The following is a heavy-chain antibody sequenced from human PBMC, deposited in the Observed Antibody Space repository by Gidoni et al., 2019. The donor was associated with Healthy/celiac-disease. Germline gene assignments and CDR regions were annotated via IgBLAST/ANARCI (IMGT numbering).Heavy chain of an antibody. CDR3: ARDDLYSSTPLVP. Sequence: QVQLVQSGAEVKKPGASVKVSCTASGYTVTGYYMHWVRQAPGKGLEWMGWINPTSGGTNYAQKFQGRVTMTRDTSISTAYMELSRLRSDDTAVYYCARDDLYSSTPLVPWGQGTLVTVSS. CDR2: INPTSGGT. D-gene: IGHD6-13*01. V-gene: IGHV1-2*02. CDR1: GYTVTGYY. J-gene: IGHJ5*02.